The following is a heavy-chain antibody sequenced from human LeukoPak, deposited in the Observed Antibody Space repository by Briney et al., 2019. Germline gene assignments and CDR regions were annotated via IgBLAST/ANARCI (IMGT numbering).Heavy chain of an antibody. J-gene: IGHJ3*02. D-gene: IGHD2-15*01. V-gene: IGHV4-34*01. CDR1: GGSFSGYY. CDR3: ARGVVGATLSAFDI. Sequence: PADTLTLPCAVCGGSFSGYYWSWLRQPPGKGLEWIGEMNHSGSTNYNPSLKSRVTITVHKSKNQFTLKLSSMTAADTAVYCCARGVVGATLSAFDIWGQGTMVTVSS. CDR2: MNHSGST.